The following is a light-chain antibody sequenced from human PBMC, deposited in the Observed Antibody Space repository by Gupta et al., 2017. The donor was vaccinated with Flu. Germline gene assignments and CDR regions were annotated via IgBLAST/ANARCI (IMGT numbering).Light chain of an antibody. J-gene: IGLJ2*01. CDR2: GNS. CDR1: SSNTGAGYD. V-gene: IGLV1-40*01. CDR3: QSYDSSLSVV. Sequence: QSVLTQPPSVSGAPGQRVTISCTGRSSNTGAGYDVHWYQQLPGTAPKLLIYGNSNRPSGVPDRFSGSKSGTSASLAITGLQAEDEADYYCQSYDSSLSVVFGGGTKLTVL.